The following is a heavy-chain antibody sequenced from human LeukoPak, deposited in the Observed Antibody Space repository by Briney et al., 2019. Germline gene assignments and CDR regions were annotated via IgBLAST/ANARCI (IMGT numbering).Heavy chain of an antibody. Sequence: PSETLSLTCTVSGGSISSYYWSWIRQPPGKGLEWIGYIYYSASTNYNPSLKSRVTISVDTSKNQFSLKLSSVTAADTAVYYCARSSTYYYGSGSYSPHHYWGQGTLVTVSS. CDR1: GGSISSYY. V-gene: IGHV4-59*12. CDR2: IYYSAST. D-gene: IGHD3-10*01. CDR3: ARSSTYYYGSGSYSPHHY. J-gene: IGHJ4*02.